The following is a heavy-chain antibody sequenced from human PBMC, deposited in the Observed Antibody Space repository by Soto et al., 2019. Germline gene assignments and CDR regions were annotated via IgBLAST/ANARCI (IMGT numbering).Heavy chain of an antibody. CDR1: GGSMNSGGYC. CDR2: ISYGGTT. D-gene: IGHD2-15*01. J-gene: IGHJ4*02. Sequence: QVQLQESGPGLVKPSQTLSLTCTVSGGSMNSGGYCWNWIRQHPGEGLEWIGCISYGGTTSYNPSLKSRLTRSVDTSKNQFSLMLDSVPAADTAVYYCSRGILVWGQGTLITVSS. CDR3: SRGILV. V-gene: IGHV4-31*03.